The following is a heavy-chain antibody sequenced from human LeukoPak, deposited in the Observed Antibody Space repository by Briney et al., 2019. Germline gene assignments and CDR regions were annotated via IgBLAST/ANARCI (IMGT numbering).Heavy chain of an antibody. CDR1: GFIFNSYG. CDR2: FGGRGGST. V-gene: IGHV3-23*01. CDR3: AKGHGSSWFFFDY. J-gene: IGHJ4*02. Sequence: GGPLRLSCTASGFIFNSYGVHWVRQSPGRGLEWVSSFGGRGGSTYNADPVKGRFTISRDNSKITPYLQMNSLRAEDTAVYYCAKGHGSSWFFFDYWGQGTLVTVSS. D-gene: IGHD6-13*01.